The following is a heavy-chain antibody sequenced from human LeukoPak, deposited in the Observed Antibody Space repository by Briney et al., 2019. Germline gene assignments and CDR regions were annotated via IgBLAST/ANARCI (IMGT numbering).Heavy chain of an antibody. D-gene: IGHD3-10*01. V-gene: IGHV3-21*01. Sequence: GGSLRLSCAASGFTFSSYGMHWVRQAPGKGLEWVSSISSSSSYIYYADSVKGRFTISRDNAKNSLYLQMNSLRAEDTAVYYCAREGVTMVRGVIDYWGQGTLVTVSS. CDR2: ISSSSSYI. J-gene: IGHJ4*02. CDR1: GFTFSSYG. CDR3: AREGVTMVRGVIDY.